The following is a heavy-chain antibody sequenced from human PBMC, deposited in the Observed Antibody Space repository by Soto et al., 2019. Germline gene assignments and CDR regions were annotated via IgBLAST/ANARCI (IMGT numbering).Heavy chain of an antibody. Sequence: SETLSLTCAVYGGSFSSSSWAGIPQPPGKGLEWIGSIYYSGSTYYNPSLKSRVTVSVDTSKNQFSLKLSSVTAADTAVYYCARVVYSSSKRFLARWFDPWGQGTLVTVSS. CDR3: ARVVYSSSKRFLARWFDP. V-gene: IGHV4-39*07. J-gene: IGHJ5*02. CDR2: IYYSGST. CDR1: GGSFSSSS. D-gene: IGHD6-6*01.